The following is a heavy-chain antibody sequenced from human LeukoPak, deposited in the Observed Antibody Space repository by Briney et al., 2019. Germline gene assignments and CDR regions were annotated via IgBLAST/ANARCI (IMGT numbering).Heavy chain of an antibody. CDR3: GRGHWGIDY. CDR2: ITKSGTDM. J-gene: IGHJ4*02. D-gene: IGHD7-27*01. CDR1: GFIFSDHY. Sequence: PGGSLRLSCGASGFIFSDHYMSWFRQAPGRGLEWISYITKSGTDMEYADSVKGRLTISRDNAKNSLFLQMNSLRAEDTAVYFCGRGHWGIDYWGQGTLVTVSS. V-gene: IGHV3-11*04.